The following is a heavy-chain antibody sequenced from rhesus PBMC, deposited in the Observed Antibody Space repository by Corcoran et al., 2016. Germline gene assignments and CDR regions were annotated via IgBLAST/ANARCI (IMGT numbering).Heavy chain of an antibody. CDR3: ASVNTVTDGDY. J-gene: IGHJ4*01. CDR2: MYGSGGSN. V-gene: IGHV4S14*01. CDR1: GGSISGYYY. Sequence: QVQLQESGPGLVKPSETLSLTCAVSGGSISGYYYWSWIRQPPGKGLEWICSMYGSGGSNYLNPSLKSRVTLSVDTSKNQFSLKLSSVTAADTAVYYCASVNTVTDGDYWGQGVLVTVSS. D-gene: IGHD4-23*01.